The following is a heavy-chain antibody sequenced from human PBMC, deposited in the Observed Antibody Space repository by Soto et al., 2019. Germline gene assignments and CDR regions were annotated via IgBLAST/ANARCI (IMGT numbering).Heavy chain of an antibody. CDR2: ISSSSSYI. V-gene: IGHV3-21*01. CDR1: GFTFSSYS. J-gene: IGHJ5*02. Sequence: PGGSLRLSCAASGFTFSSYSMNWVRQAPGKGLEWVSSISSSSSYIYYADSVKGRLTISRDNAKNSLYLQMNSLRAEDTAVYYCARVNSSSSGEWFDPWGQGTLVTVSS. D-gene: IGHD6-6*01. CDR3: ARVNSSSSGEWFDP.